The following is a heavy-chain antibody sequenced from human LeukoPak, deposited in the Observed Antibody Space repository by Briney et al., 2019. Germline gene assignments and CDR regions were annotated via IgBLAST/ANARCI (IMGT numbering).Heavy chain of an antibody. Sequence: GGSLRLSCAASGFTFSSYSMNWVRQAPGKGLEWVSSISSSSSYIYYADSVKGRFTTSRDNAKNSLYLQMNSLRAEDTAVYYCASSLRGLTDYWGQGTLVTVSS. V-gene: IGHV3-21*01. CDR2: ISSSSSYI. CDR3: ASSLRGLTDY. J-gene: IGHJ4*02. CDR1: GFTFSSYS.